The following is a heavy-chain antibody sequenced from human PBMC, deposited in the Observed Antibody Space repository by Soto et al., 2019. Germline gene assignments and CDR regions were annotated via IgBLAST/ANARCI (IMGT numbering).Heavy chain of an antibody. J-gene: IGHJ3*02. CDR2: INAGNGKT. Sequence: GASVKVSCKASGYTSTTYAMQWVRQAPGERLEWLGWINAGNGKTKYSQKFQGRVIITRDTSASTVFMELSSLRSEDTAVYYCARDAYDAFDIWRQGTRVTVSS. V-gene: IGHV1-3*01. CDR3: ARDAYDAFDI. D-gene: IGHD3-16*01. CDR1: GYTSTTYA.